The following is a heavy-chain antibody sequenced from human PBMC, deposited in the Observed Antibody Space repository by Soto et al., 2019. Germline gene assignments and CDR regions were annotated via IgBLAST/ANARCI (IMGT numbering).Heavy chain of an antibody. Sequence: PGESLKISCKGSGYSFTSYWIGWVRQMPGKGLEWMGIIYPGDSDTRYSPSFQGQVTISADKSISTAYLQWSSLKASDTAMYYCARHSVSFEYSGYDLFSFGPQTSTKYYYDMDVWGQGTTVTVSS. CDR2: IYPGDSDT. CDR3: ARHSVSFEYSGYDLFSFGPQTSTKYYYDMDV. V-gene: IGHV5-51*01. D-gene: IGHD5-12*01. J-gene: IGHJ6*02. CDR1: GYSFTSYW.